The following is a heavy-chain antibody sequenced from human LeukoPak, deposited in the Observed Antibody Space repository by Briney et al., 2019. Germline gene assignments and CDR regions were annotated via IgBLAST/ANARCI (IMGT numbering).Heavy chain of an antibody. CDR1: GFTFSSYW. D-gene: IGHD1-26*01. Sequence: GGSLRLSCAASGFTFSSYWMSWVRQAPGKAMEWVSSITSSGTYTFYADSVKGRFTISRDNAKNSLYLQMDSLGPEDTAVYYCARDPYSGNYGTYYYYYMDVWGKGTTVTISS. J-gene: IGHJ6*03. V-gene: IGHV3-21*01. CDR2: ITSSGTYT. CDR3: ARDPYSGNYGTYYYYYMDV.